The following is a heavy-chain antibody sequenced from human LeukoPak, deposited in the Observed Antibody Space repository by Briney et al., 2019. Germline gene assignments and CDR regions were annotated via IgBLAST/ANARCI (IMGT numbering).Heavy chain of an antibody. J-gene: IGHJ4*02. V-gene: IGHV1-2*04. Sequence: ASVKVSCKAPGYTFTGYYMHWVRQAPGQGLEWMGWINPNSGGTNYAQKFQGWVTMTRDTSISTAYMELSRLRSDDTAVYYCAREGIAAAGTYYFDYWGQGTLVTVSS. CDR1: GYTFTGYY. CDR3: AREGIAAAGTYYFDY. CDR2: INPNSGGT. D-gene: IGHD6-13*01.